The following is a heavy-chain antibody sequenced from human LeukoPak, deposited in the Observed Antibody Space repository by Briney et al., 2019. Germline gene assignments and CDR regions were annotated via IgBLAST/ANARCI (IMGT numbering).Heavy chain of an antibody. Sequence: SDTVSLMCTVCGHFISSFYWRWMRQPPGKGLVWIGYVYYTGSTNYNPSRKSRVTVSIDASKTQFSLELGFVTAADTAVYCCARAGGLLADGKTFDLWGQGNLVTVSS. CDR2: VYYTGST. V-gene: IGHV4-59*07. CDR3: ARAGGLLADGKTFDL. D-gene: IGHD6-13*01. J-gene: IGHJ5*02. CDR1: GHFISSFY.